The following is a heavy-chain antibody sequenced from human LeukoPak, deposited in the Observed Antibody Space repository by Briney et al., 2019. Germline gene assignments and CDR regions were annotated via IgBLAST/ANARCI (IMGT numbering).Heavy chain of an antibody. D-gene: IGHD2/OR15-2a*01. CDR2: IYHSGST. V-gene: IGHV4-59*01. J-gene: IGHJ3*02. CDR3: SSHLSNAFDI. CDR1: GASIRTYY. Sequence: SETLSLTCAVTGASIRTYYWSWIRQPPGKGLEWIGYIYHSGSTNYNPSLKSRVTMSVDTSKNQFSLKLSSVTAADTAVYYCSSHLSNAFDIWGQGTMVIVSS.